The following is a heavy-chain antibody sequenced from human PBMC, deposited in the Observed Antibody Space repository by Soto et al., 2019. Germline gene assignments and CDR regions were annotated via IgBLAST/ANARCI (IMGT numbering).Heavy chain of an antibody. CDR2: INAGNGNT. CDR3: ARVRHDYGDYDAHYYYYYGMDV. J-gene: IGHJ6*02. D-gene: IGHD4-17*01. V-gene: IGHV1-3*01. Sequence: ASVNVACKASGYTFTSYAMHWVLQAPGQRLEWMGWINAGNGNTKYSQKFQGRVTITRDTSASTAYMELSSLRSEDTAVYYCARVRHDYGDYDAHYYYYYGMDVWGQGTTVTVSS. CDR1: GYTFTSYA.